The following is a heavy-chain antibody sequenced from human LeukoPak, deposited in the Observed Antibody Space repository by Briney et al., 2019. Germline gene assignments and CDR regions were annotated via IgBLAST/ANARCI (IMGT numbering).Heavy chain of an antibody. Sequence: GGSLRLSCAASGFTFSSYAMSWVRQVPGKGMVWVSYINPDGSSITYADSVKGRFTISRDSAKNTLYLQMNSLRGEDTAVYYCARDLDFSVDVWGQGTTVIVSS. V-gene: IGHV3-74*01. J-gene: IGHJ6*02. CDR1: GFTFSSYA. CDR2: INPDGSSI. D-gene: IGHD3/OR15-3a*01. CDR3: ARDLDFSVDV.